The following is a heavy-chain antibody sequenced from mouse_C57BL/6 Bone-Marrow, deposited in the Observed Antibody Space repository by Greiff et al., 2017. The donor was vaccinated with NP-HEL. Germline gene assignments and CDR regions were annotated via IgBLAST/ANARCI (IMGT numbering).Heavy chain of an antibody. J-gene: IGHJ2*01. CDR2: IDPEDGDT. D-gene: IGHD1-1*01. V-gene: IGHV14-2*01. CDR1: GFNIKDYY. Sequence: VQLKESGAELVKPGASVKLSCTASGFNIKDYYMHWVKQRTEQGLEWIGRIDPEDGDTKYAPKFQGKATITADTSSNTAYLQLSSLTSEDTAVYYCASHYYGSSYLDYWGQGTTLTVSS. CDR3: ASHYYGSSYLDY.